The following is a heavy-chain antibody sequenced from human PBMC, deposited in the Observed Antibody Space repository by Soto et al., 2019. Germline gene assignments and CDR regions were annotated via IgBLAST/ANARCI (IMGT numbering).Heavy chain of an antibody. V-gene: IGHV1-18*04. CDR1: GYTFTSYG. D-gene: IGHD3-22*01. J-gene: IGHJ4*02. Sequence: VASVKVSCKASGYTFTSYGISWVRQAPGQRLEWMGWISAYNGNTNYAQKLQGRVTMTTDTSTSTAYMELRSLRSDDTAVSYCARGLTRGSGYRIPFDYWGQGTLVTVSS. CDR3: ARGLTRGSGYRIPFDY. CDR2: ISAYNGNT.